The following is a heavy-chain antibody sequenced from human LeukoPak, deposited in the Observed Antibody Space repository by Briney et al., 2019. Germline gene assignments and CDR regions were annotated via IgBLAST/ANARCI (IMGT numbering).Heavy chain of an antibody. D-gene: IGHD1-26*01. CDR2: IYYSGST. Sequence: SETLSLTCTVSGGSISSSSSYWGWIRQPPGKGLEWIGSIYYSGSTYYNPSLKSRVTISVDTSKNQFSLKLSSVTAADTAVYYCARQAAGELLGYWGQGTLVTVSS. CDR1: GGSISSSSSY. CDR3: ARQAAGELLGY. V-gene: IGHV4-39*01. J-gene: IGHJ4*02.